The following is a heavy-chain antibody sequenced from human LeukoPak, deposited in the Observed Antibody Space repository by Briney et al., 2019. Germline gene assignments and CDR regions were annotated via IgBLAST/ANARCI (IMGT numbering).Heavy chain of an antibody. D-gene: IGHD3-16*01. CDR1: GGSVSSYY. J-gene: IGHJ5*02. V-gene: IGHV4-59*02. CDR3: ARDSSPWGTGEFDP. CDR2: IYYSGSGST. Sequence: KPSETLSLTCTVSGGSVSSYYWSWIRQPPGKGLEWIGYIYYSGSGSTNYNPSLKSRVTISVDTSKNQFSLKLSSVTAADTAVYYCARDSSPWGTGEFDPWGQGTLVTVSS.